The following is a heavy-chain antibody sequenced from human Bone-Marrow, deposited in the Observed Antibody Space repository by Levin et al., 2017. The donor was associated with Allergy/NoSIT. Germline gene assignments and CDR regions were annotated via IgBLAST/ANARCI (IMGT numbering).Heavy chain of an antibody. CDR2: ISWNSGRI. J-gene: IGHJ4*02. Sequence: SLKISCAASGFRFGDYAMFWVRQPPGKGLEWVAGISWNSGRIDYADSVKGRFIISRDNAGNSLSLQMNSLSPEDSALYYCAKDNGRYSHGYSFDFWGQGTLVTVSS. D-gene: IGHD5-18*01. V-gene: IGHV3-9*01. CDR1: GFRFGDYA. CDR3: AKDNGRYSHGYSFDF.